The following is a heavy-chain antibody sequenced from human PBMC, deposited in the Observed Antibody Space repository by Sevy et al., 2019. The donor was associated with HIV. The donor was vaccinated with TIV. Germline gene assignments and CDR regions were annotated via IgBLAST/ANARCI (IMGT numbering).Heavy chain of an antibody. CDR2: IKADNGNI. V-gene: IGHV1-3*01. J-gene: IGHJ4*02. CDR3: AGGKGGIFGVVVGQFDS. CDR1: GYSFTNYA. D-gene: IGHD3-3*01. Sequence: ASVKVSCKASGYSFTNYAIHWVRQAPGQGLEWMGWIKADNGNIKYSQRFQGRLTITRDTSATTAYMELRSLSSEDTAIYFCAGGKGGIFGVVVGQFDSWGQGTLVTVSS.